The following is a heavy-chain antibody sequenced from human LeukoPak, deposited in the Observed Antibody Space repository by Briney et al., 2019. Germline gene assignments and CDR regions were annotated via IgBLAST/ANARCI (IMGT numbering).Heavy chain of an antibody. Sequence: GSLRLYCAASGFTFSSYWMSWVRQAPGKGLQWLAHIKYDGSEKYYVDSVKGRFTISRDNAKNSLYLQMNSLRAEDTAVYYCAREVVVVPAAHFDYWGQGTLVTVSS. J-gene: IGHJ4*02. CDR1: GFTFSSYW. CDR2: IKYDGSEK. CDR3: AREVVVVPAAHFDY. D-gene: IGHD2-2*01. V-gene: IGHV3-7*03.